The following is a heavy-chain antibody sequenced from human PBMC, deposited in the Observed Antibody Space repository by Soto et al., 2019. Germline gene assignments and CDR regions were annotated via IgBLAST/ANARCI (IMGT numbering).Heavy chain of an antibody. CDR2: IYYSGST. D-gene: IGHD4-17*01. Sequence: SETLSLTCTVSGCSISSYYWSWMRQPPGKGLEWIGYIYYSGSTNYNPSLKSRVTISVDTSKNQFSLKLSSVTAADTAVYYCARTLFTYGNWFDPWGQGTLVTVS. J-gene: IGHJ5*02. CDR1: GCSISSYY. CDR3: ARTLFTYGNWFDP. V-gene: IGHV4-59*01.